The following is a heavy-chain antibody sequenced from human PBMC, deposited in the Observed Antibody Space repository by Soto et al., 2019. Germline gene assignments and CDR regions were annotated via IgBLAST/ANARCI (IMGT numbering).Heavy chain of an antibody. CDR2: IIPMSGMT. V-gene: IGHV1-69*01. Sequence: QLHLVQSGAEVRKPGSSVKVSCKASEDTVNNYSITWVRQAPGRGLEWMGGIIPMSGMTNYAQNFQARVTITADASTTTAHMELSGLGSDDTSIYYCARVRSFYYYGLDIWGQGTAVTVSS. CDR1: EDTVNNYS. J-gene: IGHJ6*02. CDR3: ARVRSFYYYGLDI. D-gene: IGHD4-17*01.